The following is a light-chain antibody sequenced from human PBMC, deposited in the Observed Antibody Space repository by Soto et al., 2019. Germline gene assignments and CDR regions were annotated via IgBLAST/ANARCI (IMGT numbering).Light chain of an antibody. J-gene: IGLJ1*01. CDR3: SSYTHSSTLG. CDR1: SSDVGGYNY. V-gene: IGLV2-14*01. Sequence: QSVLTQPASVSGSPGQSITISCTGTSSDVGGYNYVSWYQQHPGTAPKLMIYDVSNRASGVSNRFSGSKSGNTASLTISGLQAEDEADYYCSSYTHSSTLGFGTGTKLTVL. CDR2: DVS.